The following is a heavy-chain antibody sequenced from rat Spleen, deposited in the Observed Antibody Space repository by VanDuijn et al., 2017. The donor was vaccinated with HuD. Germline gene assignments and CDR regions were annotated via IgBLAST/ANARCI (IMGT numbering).Heavy chain of an antibody. CDR1: GFTFSNYG. CDR2: ISTGGGNT. V-gene: IGHV5S13*01. J-gene: IGHJ2*01. Sequence: EVQLVESDGGLVRPGRSLKLSCAASGFTFSNYGMGWVRQAPTKGLEWVASISTGGGNTYYRDSVKGRFTISRDNAKNTLYLQMDSLRSEDTATYYCVRETGYNSYFDYWGQGVMVTVSS. D-gene: IGHD1-4*01. CDR3: VRETGYNSYFDY.